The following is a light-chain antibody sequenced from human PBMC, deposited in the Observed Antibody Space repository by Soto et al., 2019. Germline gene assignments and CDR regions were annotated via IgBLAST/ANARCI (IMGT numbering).Light chain of an antibody. CDR2: GAS. CDR3: QQYGTLPRT. Sequence: EIVLTQSPATLSLSPGERATLSCRASQSLPSNYVAWYQHKPGQAPRLLIYGASSRATGIPDRISGSGSGTDFTLTISRLGPEDFAVYYCQQYGTLPRTFGQGTKVEIK. V-gene: IGKV3-20*01. CDR1: QSLPSNY. J-gene: IGKJ1*01.